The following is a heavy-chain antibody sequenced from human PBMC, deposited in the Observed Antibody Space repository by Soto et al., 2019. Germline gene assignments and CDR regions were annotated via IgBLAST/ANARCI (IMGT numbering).Heavy chain of an antibody. CDR3: TRGSSGQYYGMGV. Sequence: QVQLVQSGAEVKKPGSSVKVSCKASGGTFSSYAISWVRQAPGQGLEWMGGIIPIFGTANYAQQFQGRVTITADESKRTAYRELSRLRPGDTAVYYCTRGSSGQYYGMGVWGQGTTVTVSS. CDR2: IIPIFGTA. V-gene: IGHV1-69*01. CDR1: GGTFSSYA. J-gene: IGHJ6*02. D-gene: IGHD6-6*01.